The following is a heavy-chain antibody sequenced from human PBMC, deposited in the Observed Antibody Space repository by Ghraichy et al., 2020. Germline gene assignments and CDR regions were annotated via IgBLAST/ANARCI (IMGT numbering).Heavy chain of an antibody. V-gene: IGHV3-23*01. CDR2: ISGTGGST. J-gene: IGHJ2*01. Sequence: GGSLRLSCAASGFTFSSYAMNWVRQAPGKGLEWVSVISGTGGSTSYADSVKGRFTISRDNYKRTLYLQMNSLRAADTAVYYCARDEYVSPQTVEGNCNCDPWGSYTLVTVSS. D-gene: IGHD6-6*01. CDR1: GFTFSSYA. CDR3: ARDEYVSPQTVEGNCNCDP.